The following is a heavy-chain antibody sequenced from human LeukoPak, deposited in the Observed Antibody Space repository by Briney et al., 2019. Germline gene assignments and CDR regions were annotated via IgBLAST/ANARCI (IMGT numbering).Heavy chain of an antibody. CDR1: GGSISSGGYS. D-gene: IGHD5-24*01. J-gene: IGHJ4*02. V-gene: IGHV4-30-4*07. CDR2: IYYSGST. CDR3: ARHRSGWLQSSFDY. Sequence: SETLSLTCAVSGGSISSGGYSWSWIRQPPGKGLEWIGYIYYSGSTYYNPSLKSRVTVSVDTSKNQFSLKLSSVTAADTAVYYCARHRSGWLQSSFDYWGQGTLVTVSS.